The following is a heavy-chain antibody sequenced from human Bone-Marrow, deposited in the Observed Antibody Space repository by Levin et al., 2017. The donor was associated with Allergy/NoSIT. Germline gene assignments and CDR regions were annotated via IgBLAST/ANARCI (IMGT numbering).Heavy chain of an antibody. J-gene: IGHJ6*02. CDR3: ARVSFGYGSSTSCYIPYYYGMDV. V-gene: IGHV3-11*01. D-gene: IGHD2-2*02. Sequence: GGSLRLSCAASGFTFSDYYMSWIRQAPGKGLEWVSYISSSGSTIYYADSVKGRFTISRDNAKNSLYLQMNSLRAEDTAVYYCARVSFGYGSSTSCYIPYYYGMDVWGQGTTVTVSS. CDR1: GFTFSDYY. CDR2: ISSSGSTI.